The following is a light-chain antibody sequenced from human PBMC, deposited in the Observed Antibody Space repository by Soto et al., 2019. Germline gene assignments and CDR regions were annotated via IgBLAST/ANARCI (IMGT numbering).Light chain of an antibody. J-gene: IGKJ4*01. CDR2: DAS. CDR1: QSVNGN. CDR3: QQYHDCPLS. V-gene: IGKV3-15*01. Sequence: EIVMTQSPSTLSASLGERATLSCRASQSVNGNLAWYQQKPGQAPRLLIYDASNWATGVPARFSGSGSGTEFTLTISSLQSEDFAVYSCQQYHDCPLSFGGGTKVEIK.